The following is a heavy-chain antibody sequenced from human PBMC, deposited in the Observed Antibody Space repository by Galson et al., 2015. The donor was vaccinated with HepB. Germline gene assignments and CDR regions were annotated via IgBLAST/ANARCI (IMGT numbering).Heavy chain of an antibody. CDR1: GFTFTSSA. CDR3: AADRITMVRGLS. V-gene: IGHV1-58*01. J-gene: IGHJ3*01. Sequence: SVKVSCKASGFTFTSSAVQWVRQARGQRPEWIGWIVVGSGNTNYAQKFQERVTITRDMSTSTAYMELSSLRSEDTAVYYCAADRITMVRGLSWGQGTMVTVSS. D-gene: IGHD3-10*01. CDR2: IVVGSGNT.